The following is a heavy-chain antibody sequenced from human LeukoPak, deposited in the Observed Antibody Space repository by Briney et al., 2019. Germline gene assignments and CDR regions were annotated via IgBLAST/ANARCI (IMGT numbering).Heavy chain of an antibody. Sequence: GGSLRLSCAASGFTFRSYGMSWVRQAPGKGLEWVAAISGNGGSTYYTDSVKGRFTISRDNSKNTLFLQMNSLRAEDTAVYYCARDLYSTGSFDSWGQGTLVTVSS. V-gene: IGHV3-23*01. D-gene: IGHD6-19*01. J-gene: IGHJ4*02. CDR3: ARDLYSTGSFDS. CDR1: GFTFRSYG. CDR2: ISGNGGST.